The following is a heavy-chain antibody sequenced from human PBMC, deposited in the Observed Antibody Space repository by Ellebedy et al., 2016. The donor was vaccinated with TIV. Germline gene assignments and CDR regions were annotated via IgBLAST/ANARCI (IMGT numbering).Heavy chain of an antibody. CDR3: VRAGYLHGFDI. CDR2: ITNKDGGYAT. Sequence: PGGSLRLSCEVSGFTFSDHYMDRVRQAPGKGLEWVARITNKDGGYATVYAASVKGRFTISRDGSKNSLYLQMNSLKTEDTAVYYCVRAGYLHGFDIWGQGTMVTVST. J-gene: IGHJ3*02. V-gene: IGHV3-72*01. D-gene: IGHD3-3*02. CDR1: GFTFSDHY.